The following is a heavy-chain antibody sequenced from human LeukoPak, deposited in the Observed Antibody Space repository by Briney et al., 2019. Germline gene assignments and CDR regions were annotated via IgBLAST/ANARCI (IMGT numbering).Heavy chain of an antibody. CDR2: ISDTGAAT. V-gene: IGHV3-23*01. J-gene: IGHJ4*02. CDR1: GFTFSSYA. Sequence: PGGSLRLSCAGSGFTFSSYAMSWVRQAPGKGLEWVSAISDTGAATYDADSVKGWFTISRDNSRSTLYLQMNSLRAEDTALYYCAKDTSIGRYCTNGVCSPFDYWGQGTLVTVSS. D-gene: IGHD2-8*01. CDR3: AKDTSIGRYCTNGVCSPFDY.